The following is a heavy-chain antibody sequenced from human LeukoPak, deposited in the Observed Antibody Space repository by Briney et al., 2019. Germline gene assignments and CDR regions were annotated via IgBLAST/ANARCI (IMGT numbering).Heavy chain of an antibody. CDR2: INWNGGST. V-gene: IGHV3-20*04. CDR3: ARIGLEVVMYYFDY. J-gene: IGHJ4*02. CDR1: GFTFDDYG. D-gene: IGHD1-1*01. Sequence: GGSLRLSCAASGFTFDDYGMSWVRQAPGKGLDWVSGINWNGGSTGYADSVKGRFTISRDNAKNSLYLQMNSLRAEDTALYYCARIGLEVVMYYFDYWGQGTLVTVSS.